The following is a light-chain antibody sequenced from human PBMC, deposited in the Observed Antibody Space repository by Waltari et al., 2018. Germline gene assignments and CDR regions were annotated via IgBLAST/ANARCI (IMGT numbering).Light chain of an antibody. Sequence: SYDLTQPPSVSVSPGQTASLTCSADKLGDKYACWYQQKPGQSPVLVIYQDSKRPSGIPERFSGSNSGNTATLTISGTQAMDEADYYCQAWDSSTGVFGGGTKLTVL. CDR1: KLGDKY. CDR3: QAWDSSTGV. CDR2: QDS. J-gene: IGLJ3*02. V-gene: IGLV3-1*01.